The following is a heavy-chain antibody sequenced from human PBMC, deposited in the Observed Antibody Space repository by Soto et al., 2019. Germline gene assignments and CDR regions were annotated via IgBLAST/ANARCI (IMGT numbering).Heavy chain of an antibody. CDR1: GFTFSSYW. J-gene: IGHJ4*02. V-gene: IGHV3-7*01. CDR2: INEDGSDK. D-gene: IGHD3-22*01. CDR3: AKDGVTGSGSSYGY. Sequence: EVQLVESGGGLVQPGGSLRLSCAASGFTFSSYWMTWVRQAPGKGLEWVANINEDGSDKYYVGSVKGRFTISRDNAKNSLYLQLNSLRAEDTAVYYCAKDGVTGSGSSYGYWGQGTLVIVSS.